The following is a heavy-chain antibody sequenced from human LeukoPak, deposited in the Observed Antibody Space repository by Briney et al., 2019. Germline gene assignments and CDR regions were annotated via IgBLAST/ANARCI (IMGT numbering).Heavy chain of an antibody. CDR3: AKDRGFGEFLGYDP. V-gene: IGHV3-23*01. J-gene: IGHJ5*02. D-gene: IGHD3-10*01. Sequence: GASLRLSCAASGFTFSSYAMSWVRQAPGKGLEWDSAISGSGGSTYYADSVKGRFTISRDNSKNTLYLQMNSLRAEDTAVYYCAKDRGFGEFLGYDPWGQGTLVTVSS. CDR2: ISGSGGST. CDR1: GFTFSSYA.